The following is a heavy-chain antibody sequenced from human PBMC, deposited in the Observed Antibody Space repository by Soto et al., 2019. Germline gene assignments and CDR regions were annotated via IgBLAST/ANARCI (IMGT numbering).Heavy chain of an antibody. D-gene: IGHD2-2*01. CDR1: GYTFNNFD. CDR2: MNPGSANT. V-gene: IGHV1-8*01. J-gene: IGHJ6*03. Sequence: QVQLVQSGAEVKKPGASVKVSCKASGYTFNNFDITWVRQASGQGLEWMGWMNPGSANTGYAQQLQGRVTMTRDTSLNTAYMELSSLRSEDTAVYYCVRGVRYQLPNKEDYYYYYMDVWGKGTTVTVSS. CDR3: VRGVRYQLPNKEDYYYYYMDV.